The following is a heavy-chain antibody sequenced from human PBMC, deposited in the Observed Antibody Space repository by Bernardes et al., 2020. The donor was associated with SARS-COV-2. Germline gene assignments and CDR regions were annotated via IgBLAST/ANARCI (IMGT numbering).Heavy chain of an antibody. Sequence: GGSLRLSCTASGFTFGDYAMSWVRQAPGKGLEWVGFIRSKAYGGTTEYAASVKGRFTISRDDSKSIAYLQMNSLKTEDTAVYYCTREPLPHDYSNYDPFGLGYWGQGTLVTVSS. V-gene: IGHV3-49*04. CDR2: IRSKAYGGTT. CDR1: GFTFGDYA. D-gene: IGHD4-4*01. J-gene: IGHJ4*02. CDR3: TREPLPHDYSNYDPFGLGY.